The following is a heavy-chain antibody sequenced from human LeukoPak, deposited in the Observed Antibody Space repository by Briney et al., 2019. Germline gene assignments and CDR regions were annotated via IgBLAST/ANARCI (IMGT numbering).Heavy chain of an antibody. CDR1: GFTFSSYA. Sequence: GGSLRLSCAASGFTFSSYAMSWVRQAPGKGLEWVSAISGSGGSTYYADSVKGRFTISRDNSKITLYLQMNSLRAEDTAVYYCAKCESPITMIVVVTGGLFDYWGQGTLVTVSS. CDR3: AKCESPITMIVVVTGGLFDY. V-gene: IGHV3-23*01. D-gene: IGHD3-22*01. CDR2: ISGSGGST. J-gene: IGHJ4*02.